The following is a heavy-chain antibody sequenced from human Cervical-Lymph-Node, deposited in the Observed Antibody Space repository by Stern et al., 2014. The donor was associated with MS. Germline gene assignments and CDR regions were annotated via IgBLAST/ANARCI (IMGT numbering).Heavy chain of an antibody. J-gene: IGHJ4*02. CDR2: IGSSSSNI. Sequence: EVQLVESGGGLVKRGGSLRLACAASGFTFASYSMNWVRQAPGKGLEWVSSIGSSSSNIYYEDSVKGRFTISRDNAKNSLYLQMNSLRAEDTAVYYCATDVAGRDDHWGQGSQVTVS. V-gene: IGHV3-21*01. D-gene: IGHD3-10*02. CDR3: ATDVAGRDDH. CDR1: GFTFASYS.